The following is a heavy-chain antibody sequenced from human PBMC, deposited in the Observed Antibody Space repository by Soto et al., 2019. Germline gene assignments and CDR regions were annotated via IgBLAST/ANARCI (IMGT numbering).Heavy chain of an antibody. CDR2: ISYDGSNK. J-gene: IGHJ4*02. Sequence: GGSLRLSCAASGFTFSSYAMHWVRQAPGKGLEWVAVISYDGSNKYYADSVKGRFTISRDNSKNTLYLQMNSLRAEDTAVYYCARDRMVYAIDHYFDYWGQGTLVTVSS. V-gene: IGHV3-30-3*01. CDR1: GFTFSSYA. CDR3: ARDRMVYAIDHYFDY. D-gene: IGHD2-8*01.